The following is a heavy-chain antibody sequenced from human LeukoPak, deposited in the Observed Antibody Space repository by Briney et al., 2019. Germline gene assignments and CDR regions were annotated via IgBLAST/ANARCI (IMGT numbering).Heavy chain of an antibody. J-gene: IGHJ5*02. CDR3: ARDLYNWNDDWFDP. D-gene: IGHD1-20*01. V-gene: IGHV1-69*13. CDR2: IIPIFGTA. Sequence: SVKVSCKASGGTFSSYAISWVRQAPGQGLEWMGGIIPIFGTANCAQKFQGRVTITADESTSTAYMELSSLRSEDTAVYYCARDLYNWNDDWFDPWGQGTLVTVSS. CDR1: GGTFSSYA.